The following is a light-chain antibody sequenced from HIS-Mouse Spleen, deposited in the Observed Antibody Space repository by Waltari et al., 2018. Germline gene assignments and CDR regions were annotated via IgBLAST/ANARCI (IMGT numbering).Light chain of an antibody. V-gene: IGKV2-28*01. J-gene: IGKJ1*01. CDR1: QSLLHSNGYNY. CDR3: MQALQTWT. Sequence: DIVMTQSPLPLPVTPGELASISCRSGQSLLHSNGYNYLDWYLQKPGQSPQLLIYLGSNRASGVPDRFSGSGSGTDFTLKISRVEAEDVGVYYCMQALQTWTFGQGTKVEIK. CDR2: LGS.